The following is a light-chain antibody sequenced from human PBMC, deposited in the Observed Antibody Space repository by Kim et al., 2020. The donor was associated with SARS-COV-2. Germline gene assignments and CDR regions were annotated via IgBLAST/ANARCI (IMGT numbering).Light chain of an antibody. CDR1: SSDVGGYNY. Sequence: GQSITISCTGTSSDVGGYNYVSWYQQHPGKAPKLMFYDVSNRPSGVSSRFSGPKSGNTASLTISGLQAEDEADYYCSSYTSSSTLVFGTGTKVTVL. V-gene: IGLV2-14*03. CDR2: DVS. CDR3: SSYTSSSTLV. J-gene: IGLJ1*01.